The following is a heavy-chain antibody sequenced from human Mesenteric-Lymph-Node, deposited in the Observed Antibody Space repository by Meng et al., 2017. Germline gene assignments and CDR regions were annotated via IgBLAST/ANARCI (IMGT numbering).Heavy chain of an antibody. J-gene: IGHJ4*02. CDR1: GYSISSGYY. CDR3: ARAGRCCSGYAFDY. V-gene: IGHV4-38-2*02. CDR2: IYYSGST. Sequence: SETLSLTCTVSGYSISSGYYWGWIRQPPGKGLEWIGYIYYSGSTNYNPSLKSRVTISVDTSKNQFSLRLSSVTAADTAVYFCARAGRCCSGYAFDYWGQGTLVTVSS. D-gene: IGHD5-12*01.